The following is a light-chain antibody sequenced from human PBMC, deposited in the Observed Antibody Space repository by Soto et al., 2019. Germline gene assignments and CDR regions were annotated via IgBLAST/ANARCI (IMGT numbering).Light chain of an antibody. CDR2: GAS. Sequence: EIELTQSPGTLSLSRGEIATLSCRASQSVSSSYLAWYQQKPGQAPRLLIYGASSRATGIPDRFSGSGSGTDFTLTISRLEPEDFAVYYCQQYASSPLTFGGATKVDIK. CDR3: QQYASSPLT. CDR1: QSVSSSY. V-gene: IGKV3-20*01. J-gene: IGKJ4*01.